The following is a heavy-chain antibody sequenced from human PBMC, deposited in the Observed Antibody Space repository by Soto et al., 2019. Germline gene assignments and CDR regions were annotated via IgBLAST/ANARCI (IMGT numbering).Heavy chain of an antibody. Sequence: VGSLRLSCGGSGCRFSDYAMGWVRHSPGKGLEWVSFISDGGRSTYYSDSVKGRFTVSRDNSKNTVYLQLHGLRVEDTAVYFCARTFDFWDSYSPLDYWGQGTLVTVSS. CDR3: ARTFDFWDSYSPLDY. CDR2: ISDGGRST. J-gene: IGHJ4*02. D-gene: IGHD3-16*01. CDR1: GCRFSDYA. V-gene: IGHV3-23*01.